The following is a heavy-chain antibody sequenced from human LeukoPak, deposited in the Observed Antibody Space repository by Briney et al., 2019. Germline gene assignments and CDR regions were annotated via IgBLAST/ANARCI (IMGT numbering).Heavy chain of an antibody. CDR3: ARGLIMARDDAFDI. CDR2: ISSSSSYI. V-gene: IGHV3-21*01. Sequence: GGSLRLSCAASGFTFSSYSMNWVRQAPGKGLEWVSSISSSSSYIYYADSVKGRFTISRDNAKNSLYLQMNSLRAEDTAVYYCARGLIMARDDAFDIWGQGTMVTVSS. D-gene: IGHD3-16*01. J-gene: IGHJ3*02. CDR1: GFTFSSYS.